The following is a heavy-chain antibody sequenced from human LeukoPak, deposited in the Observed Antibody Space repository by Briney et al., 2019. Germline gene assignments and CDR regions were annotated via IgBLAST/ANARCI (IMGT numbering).Heavy chain of an antibody. V-gene: IGHV3-53*01. J-gene: IGHJ3*01. CDR3: ARDHDSSGYDAFDL. CDR2: LYSGGNT. CDR1: GLRVSSYY. D-gene: IGHD3-22*01. Sequence: GGSLRLSCAASGLRVSSYYMNWVRQAPGRGLEWVSVLYSGGNTHYGGSVKGRFTISRDDYSNELFLQMNSLRVEDTAVYYCARDHDSSGYDAFDLWGQGTMVTVSS.